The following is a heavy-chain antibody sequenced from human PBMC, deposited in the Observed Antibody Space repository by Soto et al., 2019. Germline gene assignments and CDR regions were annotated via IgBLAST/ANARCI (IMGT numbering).Heavy chain of an antibody. CDR3: ARAPKTGTYGMDV. V-gene: IGHV3-33*01. J-gene: IGHJ6*02. CDR2: IWYDGSNK. CDR1: GFTFSSYG. D-gene: IGHD3-9*01. Sequence: GGSLRLSCAASGFTFSSYGMHWFRQAPGKGLEWVAVIWYDGSNKYYADSVKGRFTISRDNSKNTLYLQMNSLRAEDTAVYYCARAPKTGTYGMDVWGQGTTVTVSS.